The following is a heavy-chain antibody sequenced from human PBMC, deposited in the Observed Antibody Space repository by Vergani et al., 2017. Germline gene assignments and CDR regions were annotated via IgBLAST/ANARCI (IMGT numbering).Heavy chain of an antibody. CDR3: ARGASPYSSSRYVDC. Sequence: QVQLVESGGGVVQPGRSLRLSCAASGFTFSSYAMHWVRQAPGKGLEWVAVISYDGSNKYYADSVKGRFTISRDNSKNTLYLQMNSLRAEDTAVYYCARGASPYSSSRYVDCWDRGTVIVVSA. V-gene: IGHV3-30-3*01. J-gene: IGHJ4*02. CDR2: ISYDGSNK. CDR1: GFTFSSYA. D-gene: IGHD6-6*01.